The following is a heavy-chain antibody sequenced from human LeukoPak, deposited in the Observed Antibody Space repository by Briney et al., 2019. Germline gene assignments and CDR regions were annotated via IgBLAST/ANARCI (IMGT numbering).Heavy chain of an antibody. CDR2: IHYDGTNE. Sequence: GGSLRLSCAASGFTFSSYGMHWVRQAPGKGLEWVAFIHYDGTNEYYADSVRGRFTISRDNFKNTLSLQMNSLRAEDTAVYYCAELGITMIGGVWGKGTTVTISS. V-gene: IGHV3-30*02. J-gene: IGHJ6*04. CDR1: GFTFSSYG. CDR3: AELGITMIGGV. D-gene: IGHD3-10*02.